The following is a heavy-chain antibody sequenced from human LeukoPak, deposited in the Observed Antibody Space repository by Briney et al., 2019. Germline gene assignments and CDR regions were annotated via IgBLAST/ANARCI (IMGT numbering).Heavy chain of an antibody. J-gene: IGHJ5*02. D-gene: IGHD3-10*01. Sequence: PSETLSLTCAVYGGSFSGYYWSWIRQPPGKGLEWIGEINHSGSTNYNPSLKSRVTISVDTSKNQFSLKLSSVTAADTAVYYCARRPGGYYGSGSLGINWFDPWGQGTLVTVSS. CDR1: GGSFSGYY. CDR2: INHSGST. V-gene: IGHV4-34*01. CDR3: ARRPGGYYGSGSLGINWFDP.